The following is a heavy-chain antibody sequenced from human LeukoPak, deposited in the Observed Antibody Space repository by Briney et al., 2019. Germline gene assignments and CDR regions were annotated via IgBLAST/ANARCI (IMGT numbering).Heavy chain of an antibody. CDR3: ARRVISTKSYFYYGMDV. Sequence: GGSLRLSCAASEFTFSSYSMNWVRQAPGKGLEWVSSISSSSSYIYYADSVKGRFTISRDNAKNSLYLQMNGLRAEDTAVYYCARRVISTKSYFYYGMDVWGQGTTVTVSS. D-gene: IGHD2-2*01. V-gene: IGHV3-21*01. J-gene: IGHJ6*02. CDR2: ISSSSSYI. CDR1: EFTFSSYS.